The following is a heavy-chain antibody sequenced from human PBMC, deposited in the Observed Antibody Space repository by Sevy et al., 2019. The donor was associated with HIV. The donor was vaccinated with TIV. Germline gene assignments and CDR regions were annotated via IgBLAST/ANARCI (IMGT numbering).Heavy chain of an antibody. CDR3: ARDLPPSATTVAHFDR. CDR2: ISSSGTTI. CDR1: GFLFSSYE. D-gene: IGHD4-17*01. V-gene: IGHV3-48*03. J-gene: IGHJ4*02. Sequence: GGSLRLSCTTSGFLFSSYEMNWVRQAPGKGLEWVSYISSSGTTIYYSDSVKGRFTISRDNARNSLYLQMSSLRAEDTAVYYCARDLPPSATTVAHFDRWGQGTLVTVSS.